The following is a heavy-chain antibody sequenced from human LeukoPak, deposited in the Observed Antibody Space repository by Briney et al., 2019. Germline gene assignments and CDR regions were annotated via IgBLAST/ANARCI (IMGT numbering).Heavy chain of an antibody. J-gene: IGHJ6*03. CDR1: GGSFSGYY. CDR3: ARVYSSSSKTHYYYYMDV. CDR2: INHSGST. D-gene: IGHD6-6*01. V-gene: IGHV4-34*01. Sequence: PSETLSLTCAVYGGSFSGYYWSWIRQPPGKGLEWIGEINHSGSTNYNPSLKSRVTISVDTSKNQFSLKLSSVTAADTAVYCCARVYSSSSKTHYYYYMDVWGKGTTVTVSS.